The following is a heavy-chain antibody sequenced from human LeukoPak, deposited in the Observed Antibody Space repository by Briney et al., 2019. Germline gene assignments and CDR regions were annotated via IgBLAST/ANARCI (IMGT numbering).Heavy chain of an antibody. CDR2: ISTGSSYI. CDR1: GFTFSSCS. V-gene: IGHV3-21*01. Sequence: GGSLRLSCAASGFTFSSCSMSWVRQAPGKGLEWVSSISTGSSYIYYADSVKGRFTISRDNAKNSLYLQMSSLRAEDTAVYYCARDRDFDYWGQGTLVTVSS. D-gene: IGHD3-10*01. J-gene: IGHJ4*02. CDR3: ARDRDFDY.